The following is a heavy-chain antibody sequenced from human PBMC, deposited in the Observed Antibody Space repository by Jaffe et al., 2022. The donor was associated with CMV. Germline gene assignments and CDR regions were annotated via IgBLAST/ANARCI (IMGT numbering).Heavy chain of an antibody. CDR3: ARVNYSDYYDSSGYGN. CDR1: GGSFSGYY. CDR2: INHSGST. V-gene: IGHV4-34*01. J-gene: IGHJ4*02. D-gene: IGHD3-22*01. Sequence: QVQLQQWGAGLLKPSETLSLTCAVYGGSFSGYYWSWIRQPPGKGLEWIGEINHSGSTNYNPSLKSRVTISVDTSKNQFSLKLSSVTAADTAVYYCARVNYSDYYDSSGYGNWGQGTLVTVSS.